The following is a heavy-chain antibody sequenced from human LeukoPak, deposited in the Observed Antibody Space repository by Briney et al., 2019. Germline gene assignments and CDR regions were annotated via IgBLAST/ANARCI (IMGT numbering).Heavy chain of an antibody. Sequence: GRSLRLSCAASGFTFSSYAMHWVRQAPGKGLEWVAVISYDGSNKYYADSVKGRFTISRDNSKNTLYLQMNSLRAEDTAAYYCARDQADYDFWSGFRASAFDIWGQGTMVTVSS. V-gene: IGHV3-30-3*01. CDR1: GFTFSSYA. D-gene: IGHD3-3*01. J-gene: IGHJ3*02. CDR2: ISYDGSNK. CDR3: ARDQADYDFWSGFRASAFDI.